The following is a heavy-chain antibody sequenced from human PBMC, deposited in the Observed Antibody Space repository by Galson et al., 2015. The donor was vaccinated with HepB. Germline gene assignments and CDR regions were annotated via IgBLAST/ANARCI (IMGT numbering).Heavy chain of an antibody. CDR3: MRDYYDSIGYWRASF. Sequence: SLRLSCAASGFTFSDYHMNWVRQAPGKGLEWISYINTDSTTMYYADSVMGRFTISRDNAKNSLYLQMNSLRDEDTAVYSCMRDYYDSIGYWRASFWGQGTLVTVSS. CDR2: INTDSTTM. CDR1: GFTFSDYH. J-gene: IGHJ4*02. D-gene: IGHD3-22*01. V-gene: IGHV3-48*02.